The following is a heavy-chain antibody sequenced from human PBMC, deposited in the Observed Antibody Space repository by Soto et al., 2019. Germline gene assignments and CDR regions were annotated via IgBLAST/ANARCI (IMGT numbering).Heavy chain of an antibody. CDR2: IYWDDDK. V-gene: IGHV2-5*02. D-gene: IGHD3-10*01. J-gene: IGHJ4*02. CDR1: GFSLNTRGMA. Sequence: SGPTLVNPTQTLTLTCTFSGFSLNTRGMAVGWIRQPPGKALEWLALIYWDDDKRYSPSLKTRLTITKDTPKNQVVLKMTNMDPVDTATYYCAHTQSPDTMVRGVMYFDSWGQGTLVTVSS. CDR3: AHTQSPDTMVRGVMYFDS.